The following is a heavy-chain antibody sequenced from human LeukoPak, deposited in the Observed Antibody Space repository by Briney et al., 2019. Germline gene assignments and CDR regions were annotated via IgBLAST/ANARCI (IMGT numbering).Heavy chain of an antibody. Sequence: SETLSLTCTVSGGSISSYYWSWIRQPPGKGLEWIGYIYYSGSTNYNPSLKSRVTISVDTSKNKFSLKLSAVTAADTAVYYCARGVHGDYRWYFDLWGRGTLVTVSS. CDR1: GGSISSYY. V-gene: IGHV4-59*01. J-gene: IGHJ2*01. CDR2: IYYSGST. D-gene: IGHD4-17*01. CDR3: ARGVHGDYRWYFDL.